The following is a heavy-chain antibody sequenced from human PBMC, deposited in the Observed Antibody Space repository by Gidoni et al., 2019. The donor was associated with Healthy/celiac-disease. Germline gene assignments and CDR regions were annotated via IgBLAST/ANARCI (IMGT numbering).Heavy chain of an antibody. J-gene: IGHJ4*02. CDR1: GFTFRSYA. CDR2: ISGSGCST. Sequence: EVQLLESGGGLVQHGGFLRLSRAASGFTFRSYAMSWVRQAPGQGVEWVSAISGSGCSTYYADSVKGRFTISRDNSKNTLYLQMNSLRAEDTAVYYCAKVIVLMVYAPGDYWGQGTLVTVSS. V-gene: IGHV3-23*01. CDR3: AKVIVLMVYAPGDY. D-gene: IGHD2-8*01.